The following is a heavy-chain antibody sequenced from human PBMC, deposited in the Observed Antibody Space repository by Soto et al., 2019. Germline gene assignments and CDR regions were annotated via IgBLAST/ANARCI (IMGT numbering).Heavy chain of an antibody. D-gene: IGHD3-10*01. CDR2: ISSSGSTI. J-gene: IGHJ6*03. Sequence: GGSLRLSCAASGFTVSNYYMSWIRQAPGKGLEWVSYISSSGSTIYYADSVKGRFTVARDNAKNSLYLQMNSLRAEDTAVYYCATHYYASGSPLDYYMDLCCKGTTVIIS. CDR1: GFTVSNYY. CDR3: ATHYYASGSPLDYYMDL. V-gene: IGHV3-11*01.